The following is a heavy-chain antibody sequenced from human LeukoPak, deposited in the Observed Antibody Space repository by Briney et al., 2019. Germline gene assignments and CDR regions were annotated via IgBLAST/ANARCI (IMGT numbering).Heavy chain of an antibody. D-gene: IGHD2-2*01. CDR3: ARLECSSTTCPFAY. CDR2: IFPGDSDT. V-gene: IGHV5-51*01. CDR1: GHSFTTNW. J-gene: IGHJ4*02. Sequence: GESLKISCKGSGHSFTTNWVGWVRQMPGKGLESMGIIFPGDSDTRYTPSFQGQVIISADKSTGTVYLQWTSLKASDTAIYYCARLECSSTTCPFAYWGQGTLVTVSS.